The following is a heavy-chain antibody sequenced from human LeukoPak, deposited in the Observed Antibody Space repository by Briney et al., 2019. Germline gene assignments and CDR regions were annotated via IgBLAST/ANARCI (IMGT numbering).Heavy chain of an antibody. CDR3: ARLTARQGYYYYGMDV. CDR2: IYYSGST. Sequence: SETLSLTCTVSGDSISSYYWSWIRQPPGKGLEWIGYIYYSGSTNYNPSLKSRVTISVDTSKNQFSLKLSSVTAADTDLYYCARLTARQGYYYYGMDVWGQGTTVTVSS. D-gene: IGHD1-14*01. J-gene: IGHJ6*02. CDR1: GDSISSYY. V-gene: IGHV4-59*01.